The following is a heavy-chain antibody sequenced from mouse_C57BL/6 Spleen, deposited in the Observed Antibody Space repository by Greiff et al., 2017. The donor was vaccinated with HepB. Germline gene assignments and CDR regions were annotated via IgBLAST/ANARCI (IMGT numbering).Heavy chain of an antibody. V-gene: IGHV5-17*01. CDR2: ISSGSSTI. Sequence: EVQVVESGGGLVKPGGSLKLSCAASGFTFSDYGMHWVRQAPEKGLEWVAYISSGSSTIYYADTVKGRFTISRDNAKNTLFLQMTSLRSEDTAMYYCARERDYDGLYYYAMDYWGQGTSVTVSS. CDR1: GFTFSDYG. CDR3: ARERDYDGLYYYAMDY. D-gene: IGHD2-4*01. J-gene: IGHJ4*01.